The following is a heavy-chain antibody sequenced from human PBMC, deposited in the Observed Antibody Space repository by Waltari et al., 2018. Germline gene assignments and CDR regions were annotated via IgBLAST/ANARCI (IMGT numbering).Heavy chain of an antibody. D-gene: IGHD3-22*01. CDR2: IYHSGST. Sequence: VQLQESGPGLVKPPETLSLPCAFSGYSISIGSYGGWIRQPRGKGLYGIASIYHSGSTYYNPSLKRRVTISRDMSKNQFSLKLRAVTAADTAVYYCARDYDSGGYPPHWSDPWGHGTLVTVSS. V-gene: IGHV4-38-2*02. CDR3: ARDYDSGGYPPHWSDP. CDR1: GYSISIGSY. J-gene: IGHJ5*02.